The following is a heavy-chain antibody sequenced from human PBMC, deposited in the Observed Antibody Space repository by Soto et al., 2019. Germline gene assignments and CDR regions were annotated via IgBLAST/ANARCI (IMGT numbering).Heavy chain of an antibody. Sequence: SETLSLICTVSGDSISSSSYYWGWIRQPPGKGLEWIGNIEYSGSTYYNPSLKSRVTISVDTSKNQFYLKLSSVTAADTAVYYCARQSTVNDAFDIWGQGTMVTVSS. D-gene: IGHD4-17*01. CDR1: GDSISSSSYY. J-gene: IGHJ3*02. V-gene: IGHV4-39*01. CDR3: ARQSTVNDAFDI. CDR2: IEYSGST.